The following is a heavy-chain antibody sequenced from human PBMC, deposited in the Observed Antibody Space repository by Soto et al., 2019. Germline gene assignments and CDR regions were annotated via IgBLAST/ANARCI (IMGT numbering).Heavy chain of an antibody. D-gene: IGHD2-2*01. CDR1: GGSFSGYY. J-gene: IGHJ6*02. V-gene: IGHV4-34*01. CDR3: ARAGPYQLLSYYYYGMDV. Sequence: SATLSLTCAVYGGSFSGYYWSWIRQPPGKGLEWIGEINHSGSTNYNPSLKGRVTISVDTSKNQFSLKLSSVTAADTAVYYCARAGPYQLLSYYYYGMDVWGQGTTVTVSS. CDR2: INHSGST.